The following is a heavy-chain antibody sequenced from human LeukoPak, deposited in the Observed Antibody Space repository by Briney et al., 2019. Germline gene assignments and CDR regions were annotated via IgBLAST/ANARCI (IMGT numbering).Heavy chain of an antibody. J-gene: IGHJ2*01. CDR1: GFTFSSYS. CDR3: ARDGLDSSATNWYFDL. CDR2: ISSSSSYI. D-gene: IGHD3-22*01. Sequence: GGSLRLSCVVSGFTFSSYSMNWVRQAPGKGLEWVSSISSSSSYIYYADSVKGRFTISRDNAKNSLYLQMNSLRAEDTAVYYCARDGLDSSATNWYFDLWGRGTLVTVSS. V-gene: IGHV3-21*01.